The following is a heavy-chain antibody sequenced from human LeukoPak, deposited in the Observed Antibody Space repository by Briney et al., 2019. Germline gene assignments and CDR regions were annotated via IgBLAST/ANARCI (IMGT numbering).Heavy chain of an antibody. J-gene: IGHJ4*02. CDR2: ISSSSGDI. Sequence: GGSLRLSCRASGFIFSSYALNWVRRAPGQGLEWVSSISSSSGDIYYTDSVKGRFTISRDNAKNSLSLQMNSLRAEDTAVYYCARARGMTTVVSSPYDYWGQGTLVTVSS. CDR1: GFIFSSYA. D-gene: IGHD4-23*01. CDR3: ARARGMTTVVSSPYDY. V-gene: IGHV3-21*01.